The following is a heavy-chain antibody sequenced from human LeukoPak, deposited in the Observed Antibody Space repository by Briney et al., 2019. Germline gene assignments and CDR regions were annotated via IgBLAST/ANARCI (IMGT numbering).Heavy chain of an antibody. V-gene: IGHV1-8*01. CDR2: MNPNSGNT. CDR3: TRDQGYSSSFYFDY. J-gene: IGHJ4*02. CDR1: GYTFTSYD. Sequence: GASVKVSCKASGYTFTSYDINWVRQATGQGLEWVGWMNPNSGNTGYAQKFQGRVTMTTDTSTSTAYLELRSLRSDDTAVYYWTRDQGYSSSFYFDYWGQGALVTVSS. D-gene: IGHD6-6*01.